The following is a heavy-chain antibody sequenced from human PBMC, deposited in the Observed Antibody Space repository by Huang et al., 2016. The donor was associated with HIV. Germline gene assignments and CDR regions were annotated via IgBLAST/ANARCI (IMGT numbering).Heavy chain of an antibody. V-gene: IGHV4-34*10. CDR2: IDHRGTT. D-gene: IGHD3-9*01. J-gene: IGHJ4*02. Sequence: QVRLHQWGTGVLKPSETLSLKCAVYGGAFSGHYWPWIRQSPGKGLEWIGEIDHRGTTSSNPSLKSRLTLSVDTSKRQFYLNLTSVTATDTATYYCARPSMTEGNSDSAWSFFDSWGQGTLVIVSS. CDR1: GGAFSGHY. CDR3: ARPSMTEGNSDSAWSFFDS.